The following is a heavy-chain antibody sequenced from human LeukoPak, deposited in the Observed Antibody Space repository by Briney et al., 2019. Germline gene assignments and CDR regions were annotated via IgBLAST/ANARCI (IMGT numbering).Heavy chain of an antibody. V-gene: IGHV1-2*02. J-gene: IGHJ4*02. CDR3: ARDRIPTMVRGVTLGY. CDR2: MNPNSGGT. CDR1: GYTFTGYY. Sequence: ASVKVSCKASGYTFTGYYMHWVRQAPGQGLEWMGWMNPNSGGTNYAQKFQGRVTMTRDTSISTAYMELSRLRSDDTAVYYCARDRIPTMVRGVTLGYWGQGTLVTVSS. D-gene: IGHD3-10*01.